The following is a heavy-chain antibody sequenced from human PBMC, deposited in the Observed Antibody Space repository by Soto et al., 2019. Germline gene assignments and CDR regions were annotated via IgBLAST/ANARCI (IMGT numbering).Heavy chain of an antibody. CDR2: ISGSGGST. V-gene: IGHV3-23*01. CDR3: AKGVSSSWYSYYYYGMDV. D-gene: IGHD6-13*01. Sequence: GSLRLSCAASGFTVSSYAMSWVRQAPGKGLEWVSAISGSGGSTYYADSVKGRFTISRDNSKNTLYLQMNSLRAEDTAVYYCAKGVSSSWYSYYYYGMDVWGQGTTVTVSS. CDR1: GFTVSSYA. J-gene: IGHJ6*02.